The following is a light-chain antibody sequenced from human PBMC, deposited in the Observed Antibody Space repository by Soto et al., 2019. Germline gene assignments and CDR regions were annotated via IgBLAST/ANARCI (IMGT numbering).Light chain of an antibody. CDR3: QQYGNAPLS. Sequence: DIVLTQSPGTLSLSPGESATLSCRASQTVFNRNLAWYQQKPGQAPKLLIYGASVRAAGIPDRFSGSGSGTDFILTISRLEPEDFAVYYCQQYGNAPLSFGGGTMVDIK. CDR1: QTVFNRN. V-gene: IGKV3-20*01. J-gene: IGKJ4*01. CDR2: GAS.